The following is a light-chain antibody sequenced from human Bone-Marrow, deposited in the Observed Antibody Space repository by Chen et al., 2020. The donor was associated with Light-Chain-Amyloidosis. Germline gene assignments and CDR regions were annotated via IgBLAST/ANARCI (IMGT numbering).Light chain of an antibody. Sequence: QSVLTQPPSASGTPGQSVTIPCSGSSSNIGSNTVNWFQQLPGAAPKLLIYSNNQRPSGVPDRCSGSKSGTSASLAISGLQSEDEADYYCAAWDDSLNGVFGGGTKVTVL. CDR3: AAWDDSLNGV. CDR2: SNN. CDR1: SSNIGSNT. J-gene: IGLJ3*02. V-gene: IGLV1-44*01.